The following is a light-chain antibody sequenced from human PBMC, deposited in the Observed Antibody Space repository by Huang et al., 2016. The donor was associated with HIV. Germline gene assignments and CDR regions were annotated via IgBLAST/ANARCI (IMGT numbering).Light chain of an antibody. Sequence: AIRMTQSPSSLSASTGDRVTITCRATQDVSNYLAWYQQKPGEAPKLLIYAASTLHSGVPSRFSGRGSGTDFTLTISCLQSEDIATYYCQHYYDYPHTFGQGTRLEI. CDR2: AAS. CDR1: QDVSNY. V-gene: IGKV1-8*01. CDR3: QHYYDYPHT. J-gene: IGKJ5*01.